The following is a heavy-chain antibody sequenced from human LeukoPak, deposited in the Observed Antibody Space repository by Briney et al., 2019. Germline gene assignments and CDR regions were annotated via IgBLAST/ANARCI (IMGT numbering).Heavy chain of an antibody. V-gene: IGHV3-66*01. Sequence: PGGSLRLSCAASGVIVSSNYMSWVRQTPGKGLEWVAVIYSGGITYYADSVKGRFNVSRDNSKNTVYLQMNSLRGEDTAVYYCARSSMAVAGTLGYWGQGTLVTVSS. D-gene: IGHD6-19*01. CDR1: GVIVSSNY. CDR3: ARSSMAVAGTLGY. J-gene: IGHJ4*02. CDR2: IYSGGIT.